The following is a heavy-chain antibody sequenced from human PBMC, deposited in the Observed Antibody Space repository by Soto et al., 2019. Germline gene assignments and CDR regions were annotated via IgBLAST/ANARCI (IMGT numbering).Heavy chain of an antibody. CDR1: GGSISSYY. D-gene: IGHD5-12*01. V-gene: IGHV4-59*08. CDR3: ARLGYSGYEGWFDP. CDR2: IYYSGST. J-gene: IGHJ5*02. Sequence: SETLSLTCTVSGGSISSYYWSWIRQPPGKGLEWIGYIYYSGSTNYNPSLKSRVTISVDTSKNQFSLKLSSVTAADTAVYYCARLGYSGYEGWFDPWGQGTLVTVSS.